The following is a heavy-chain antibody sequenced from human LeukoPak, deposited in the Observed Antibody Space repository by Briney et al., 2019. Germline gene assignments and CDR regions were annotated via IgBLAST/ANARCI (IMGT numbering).Heavy chain of an antibody. Sequence: GRSLRLSCAASGFTFSSYAMHWVRQAPGKGLEWVAVISYDGSNKYYADSVKGRFTISRDNSRNTLYLQMNSLRAEDTAVYYCARAYGSSSPFDYWGQGTLVTVSS. CDR1: GFTFSSYA. CDR3: ARAYGSSSPFDY. D-gene: IGHD6-6*01. J-gene: IGHJ4*02. CDR2: ISYDGSNK. V-gene: IGHV3-30*04.